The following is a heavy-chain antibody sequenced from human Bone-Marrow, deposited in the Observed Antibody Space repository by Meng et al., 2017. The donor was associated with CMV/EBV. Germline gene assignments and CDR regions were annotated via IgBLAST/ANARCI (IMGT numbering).Heavy chain of an antibody. CDR1: GFTFSSYS. CDR2: ISSSSSYI. V-gene: IGHV3-21*01. Sequence: GGSLRLSCAASGFTFSSYSMNWVRQAPGKGLEWVSSISSSSSYIYYADSVKGRFTISRDNAKNSLYLQMNSLRAEDTAVYYCARAVVPVARFYYYGMDVWGQGTTVTFSS. CDR3: ARAVVPVARFYYYGMDV. J-gene: IGHJ6*02. D-gene: IGHD2-2*01.